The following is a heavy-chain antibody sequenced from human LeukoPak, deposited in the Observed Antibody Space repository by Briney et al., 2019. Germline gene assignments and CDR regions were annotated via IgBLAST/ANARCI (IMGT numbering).Heavy chain of an antibody. V-gene: IGHV3-21*01. Sequence: GGSPRLSCAASGFTFNTFNMNWVRQAPGKGLEWVSSITSGSDYIYYADSVKGRFTTSRDNAKNSLSLQLNSLRVEDTAVYYCARGHYDVLAASYKWTPDYWGQGTLVTVSS. CDR1: GFTFNTFN. CDR2: ITSGSDYI. CDR3: ARGHYDVLAASYKWTPDY. J-gene: IGHJ4*02. D-gene: IGHD3-9*01.